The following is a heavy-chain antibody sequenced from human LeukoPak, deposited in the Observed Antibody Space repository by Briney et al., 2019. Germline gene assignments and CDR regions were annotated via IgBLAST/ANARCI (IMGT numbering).Heavy chain of an antibody. J-gene: IGHJ4*02. D-gene: IGHD3-22*01. CDR3: ASAHYDSSGYLDY. V-gene: IGHV1-69*02. CDR2: IIPILGIA. Sequence: GSSVKVSCKASGGTFSSYTISWVRQAPGQGLEWMGRIIPILGIANYAQKFQGRVMITADKSTSTAYMELSSLRSEDTAVYYCASAHYDSSGYLDYWGQGTLVTVSS. CDR1: GGTFSSYT.